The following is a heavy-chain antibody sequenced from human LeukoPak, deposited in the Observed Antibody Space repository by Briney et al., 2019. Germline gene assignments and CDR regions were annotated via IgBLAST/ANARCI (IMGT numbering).Heavy chain of an antibody. CDR3: ARGHALGYCSGGSCYLGDY. V-gene: IGHV1-2*02. D-gene: IGHD2-15*01. Sequence: AASVKVSCKASGYTFTGYYMHWVRQAPGQGLEWMGWINPNSGGTNYAQKFQGRVTMTRDTSISTAYMELSRLRSDDTAVYYCARGHALGYCSGGSCYLGDYWGQGTLVTVSS. CDR1: GYTFTGYY. J-gene: IGHJ4*02. CDR2: INPNSGGT.